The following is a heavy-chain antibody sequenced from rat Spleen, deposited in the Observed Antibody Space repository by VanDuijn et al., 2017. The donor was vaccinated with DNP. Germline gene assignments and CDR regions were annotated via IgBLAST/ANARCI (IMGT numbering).Heavy chain of an antibody. Sequence: EVKLVESGGGLVQPGRSLKLSCAASGFIFSNYWMTWIRQAPGKGLEWVASITNNGDGSYYSDSVKGRFSISRDNAKSTLYLQVNSLRSEDTATYYCTSNPHIRTAAPFDYWGQGVMVTVSS. D-gene: IGHD3-8*01. CDR2: ITNNGDGS. V-gene: IGHV5-31*01. J-gene: IGHJ2*01. CDR1: GFIFSNYW. CDR3: TSNPHIRTAAPFDY.